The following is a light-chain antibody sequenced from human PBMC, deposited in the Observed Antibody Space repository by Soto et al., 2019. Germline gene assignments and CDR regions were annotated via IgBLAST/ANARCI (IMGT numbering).Light chain of an antibody. CDR2: AAS. V-gene: IGKV1-39*01. Sequence: DIQMTQSPSSLSASVGDRVTITCRASQSISIYLNWYQQKPGKAPNLLIYAASSLQSGVPSRFSGSGSGTDFSLTISNLQPEDFATYYCQQSYSAPMYTFGQGTKLEIK. CDR1: QSISIY. CDR3: QQSYSAPMYT. J-gene: IGKJ2*01.